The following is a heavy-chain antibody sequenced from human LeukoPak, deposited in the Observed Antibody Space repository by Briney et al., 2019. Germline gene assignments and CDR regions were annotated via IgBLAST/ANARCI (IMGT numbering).Heavy chain of an antibody. CDR3: AKVWVFINY. CDR2: IRNEGSKK. V-gene: IGHV3-30*02. Sequence: GGSLRLSCAASGFTLSSYGMDWVRQAPGKGLERVAFIRNEGSKKKYADSVKGRFTIYRENSKNRLYLQMNSLRAEDTAVYYCAKVWVFINYWGQGTLVTVSS. CDR1: GFTLSSYG. D-gene: IGHD3-10*01. J-gene: IGHJ4*02.